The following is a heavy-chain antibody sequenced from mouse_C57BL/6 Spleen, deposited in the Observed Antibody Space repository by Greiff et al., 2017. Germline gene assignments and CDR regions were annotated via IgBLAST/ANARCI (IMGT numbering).Heavy chain of an antibody. CDR3: ARNYGYGY. V-gene: IGHV14-2*01. J-gene: IGHJ2*01. Sequence: VPVKQSGAELVKPGASVKLSCTASGFNIHDYYMHWVKQRTEQGLEWIGRIDPEDGETKYAPKFPGKATITADTSSNTAYLQLSSLTAGDTAVYYCARNYGYGYWGQGTTLTVSS. CDR2: IDPEDGET. D-gene: IGHD2-2*01. CDR1: GFNIHDYY.